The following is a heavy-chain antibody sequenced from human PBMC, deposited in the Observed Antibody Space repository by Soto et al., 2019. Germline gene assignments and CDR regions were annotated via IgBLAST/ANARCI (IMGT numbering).Heavy chain of an antibody. Sequence: EVQLVESGGGLVQPGGSLKLSCAASGFTFSGSAMHWVRQASGKGLEWVGRIRSKPKNYATAYGASAKGTSTISRDDSKNTAYLQMNSLNTEDTAVYYCSRQASDFWRGKPKYSMDVWGKGTTVTVSS. CDR3: SRQASDFWRGKPKYSMDV. CDR2: IRSKPKNYAT. J-gene: IGHJ6*03. V-gene: IGHV3-73*01. D-gene: IGHD3-3*01. CDR1: GFTFSGSA.